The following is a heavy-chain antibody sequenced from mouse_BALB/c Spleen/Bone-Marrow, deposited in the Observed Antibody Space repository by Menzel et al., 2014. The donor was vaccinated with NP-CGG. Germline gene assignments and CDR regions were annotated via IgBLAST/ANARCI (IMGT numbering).Heavy chain of an antibody. CDR1: GYAFSSYW. V-gene: IGHV1-80*01. CDR3: ARGGISVDY. Sequence: VQLVVSGAELLWPGPSVQISCTVSGYAFSSYWMNWVKQRPGQGLEWIGKIYPGDSDTDYNGKFKGKATLTADKSSNTAYMQLTSLTSEDSAVYFCARGGISVDYWGQGTTLTVSS. J-gene: IGHJ2*01. CDR2: IYPGDSDT.